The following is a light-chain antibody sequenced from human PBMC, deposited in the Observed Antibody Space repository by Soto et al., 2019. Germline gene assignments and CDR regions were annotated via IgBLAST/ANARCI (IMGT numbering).Light chain of an antibody. Sequence: EIVLTQSPATLSLSPGERATLSCRASQSIGTSLDWYQQKPGQVPRLLIFDAFDRATGMPARFSGSGSGTDFTLTISNLEPDDFAVYYCQQRSQWPLTFGGGTKVEIK. CDR2: DAF. J-gene: IGKJ4*01. V-gene: IGKV3-11*01. CDR3: QQRSQWPLT. CDR1: QSIGTS.